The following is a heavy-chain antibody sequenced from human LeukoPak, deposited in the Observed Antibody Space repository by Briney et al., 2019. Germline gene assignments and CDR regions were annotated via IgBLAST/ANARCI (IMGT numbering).Heavy chain of an antibody. CDR2: IYTSGST. D-gene: IGHD3-10*01. Sequence: SETLSLTCTVSGGSISSYYWSWIRQPAGKGLEWIGRIYTSGSTNYNPSLKSRATMSVDTSKNQFSLKLSSVTAADTAVYYCARDLPAKTGSGSYYQIYYYYYMDVRGKGTTVTVSS. V-gene: IGHV4-4*07. CDR1: GGSISSYY. J-gene: IGHJ6*03. CDR3: ARDLPAKTGSGSYYQIYYYYYMDV.